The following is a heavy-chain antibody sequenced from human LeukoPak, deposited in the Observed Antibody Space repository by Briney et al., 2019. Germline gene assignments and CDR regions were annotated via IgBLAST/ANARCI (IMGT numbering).Heavy chain of an antibody. Sequence: PSQTLSLTCTVSGGPISSGGYYWRWIRQHPGKGLEWIGYIYYSGSTYYNPSLKSRFTISVHTSKNQFSLKLSSVTAADTAVYYCARARDSSGLHDAFDIWGQGTMVTISS. D-gene: IGHD3-22*01. V-gene: IGHV4-31*03. CDR3: ARARDSSGLHDAFDI. CDR1: GGPISSGGYY. J-gene: IGHJ3*02. CDR2: IYYSGST.